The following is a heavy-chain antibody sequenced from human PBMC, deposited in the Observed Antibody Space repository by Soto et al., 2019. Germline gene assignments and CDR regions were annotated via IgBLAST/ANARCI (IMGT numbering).Heavy chain of an antibody. V-gene: IGHV1-69*13. CDR1: GGTFSSYA. CDR3: AREHSIVVVPAAMAYYYYGMDV. J-gene: IGHJ6*02. CDR2: IIPIFGTA. D-gene: IGHD2-2*01. Sequence: SVKVSCKASGGTFSSYAISWVRQAPGQGLEWMGGIIPIFGTANYAQKFQGRVAITADESTSTAYMELSSLRSEDTAVYYCAREHSIVVVPAAMAYYYYGMDVWGQGTTVTVSS.